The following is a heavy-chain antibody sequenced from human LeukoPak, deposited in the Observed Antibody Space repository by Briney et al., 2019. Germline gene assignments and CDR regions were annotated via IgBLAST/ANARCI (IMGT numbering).Heavy chain of an antibody. J-gene: IGHJ4*02. V-gene: IGHV3-9*01. CDR2: ISWNSGSI. D-gene: IGHD2-15*01. Sequence: PGRSLRLSCAASGFTFDDYAMHWVRQAPGKGLEWVSGISWNSGSIGYADSVKGRFTISRDNAKNSLYLQMNSLRAEDTAVYYCARGGCSGGSCYNGPFDYWGQGTLVTVSS. CDR1: GFTFDDYA. CDR3: ARGGCSGGSCYNGPFDY.